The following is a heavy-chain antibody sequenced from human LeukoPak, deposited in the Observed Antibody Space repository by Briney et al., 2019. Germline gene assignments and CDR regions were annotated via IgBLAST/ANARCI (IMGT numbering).Heavy chain of an antibody. CDR3: ARGGTTAQGSYYFGMDV. V-gene: IGHV4-34*01. J-gene: IGHJ6*02. CDR2: INHSGST. Sequence: PSETLSLTCAVYGGSFSGYYWSWIRQPPGKGLEWIGEINHSGSTNYNPPLKSRVTISVDRSKNQFSLKLSSVIAADTAVYYCARGGTTAQGSYYFGMDVWGQGTTVTVSS. CDR1: GGSFSGYY. D-gene: IGHD4-4*01.